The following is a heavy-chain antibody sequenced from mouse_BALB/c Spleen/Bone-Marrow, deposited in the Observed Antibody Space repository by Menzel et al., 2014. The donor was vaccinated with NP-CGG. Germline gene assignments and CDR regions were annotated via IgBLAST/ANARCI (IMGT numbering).Heavy chain of an antibody. D-gene: IGHD4-1*02. J-gene: IGHJ3*01. CDR2: INNGGTYT. V-gene: IGHV5-6*01. CDR3: ALNWDSAY. Sequence: EVQGVESGGDLVKPGGSLKLSCAASGFTFSSYGMSWVRQTPDKRLEWVATINNGGTYTYYPDSVKGRFTISRDNAKHTLYLQMSSLKSEDTAMYYCALNWDSAYWGQGTLVTVSA. CDR1: GFTFSSYG.